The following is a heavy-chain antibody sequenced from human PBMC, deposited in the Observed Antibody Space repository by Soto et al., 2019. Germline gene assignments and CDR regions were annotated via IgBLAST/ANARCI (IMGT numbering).Heavy chain of an antibody. D-gene: IGHD6-13*01. CDR1: GFTFSSYA. CDR2: ISGSGGST. Sequence: VGSLRLSCAASGFTFSSYAMSWVRQAPGKGLEWVSAISGSGGSTYYADSVKGRFTISRDNSKNTLYLQMNSLRAEDTAVYYCAKDWGDSSSWDRRAYWGQGTLVTVSS. V-gene: IGHV3-23*01. J-gene: IGHJ4*02. CDR3: AKDWGDSSSWDRRAY.